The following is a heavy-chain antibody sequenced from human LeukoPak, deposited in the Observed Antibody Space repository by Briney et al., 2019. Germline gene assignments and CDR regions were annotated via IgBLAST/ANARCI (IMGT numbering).Heavy chain of an antibody. Sequence: ASVKVSCKASGYTFTSYDINWVRQATGQGLEWMGWMNPNSGNTGYAQKFQGRVTMTRNTSISTAYMELSGLRSEDTAVYYCARPTMGRPKKKDLGYWGQGTLVTVSS. CDR2: MNPNSGNT. D-gene: IGHD3-10*01. CDR1: GYTFTSYD. J-gene: IGHJ4*02. CDR3: ARPTMGRPKKKDLGY. V-gene: IGHV1-8*01.